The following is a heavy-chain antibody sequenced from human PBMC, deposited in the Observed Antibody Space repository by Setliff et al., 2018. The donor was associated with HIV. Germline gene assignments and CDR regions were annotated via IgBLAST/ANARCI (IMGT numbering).Heavy chain of an antibody. CDR1: GGTFSSYA. Sequence: SVKVSCKASGGTFSSYAISWVRQAPGQGLDWMGGIIPILGIAIYAQKFQGRVTITADESTSTAYMELSSLRSEDTAMYYCAGSDCSVGSCPGYWGQGTPVTVSS. V-gene: IGHV1-69*10. D-gene: IGHD2-15*01. CDR2: IIPILGIA. CDR3: AGSDCSVGSCPGY. J-gene: IGHJ4*02.